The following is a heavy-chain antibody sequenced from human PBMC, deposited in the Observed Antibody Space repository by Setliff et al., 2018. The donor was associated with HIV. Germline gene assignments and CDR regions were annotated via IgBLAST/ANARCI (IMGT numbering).Heavy chain of an antibody. V-gene: IGHV1-2*02. D-gene: IGHD5-18*01. Sequence: GASVKVSCKASGYLFTGYYMHWVRQAPGQGLEWMGWINVNSGGTKYAQKFQGRVTMTRDTSISTAYMEVSRLRSDDTAVYYCARGLGYSYGLVYWGQGTLVTVSS. CDR2: INVNSGGT. J-gene: IGHJ4*02. CDR1: GYLFTGYY. CDR3: ARGLGYSYGLVY.